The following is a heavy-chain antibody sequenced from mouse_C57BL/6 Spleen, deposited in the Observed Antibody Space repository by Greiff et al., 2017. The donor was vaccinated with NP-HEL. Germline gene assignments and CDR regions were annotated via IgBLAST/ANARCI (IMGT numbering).Heavy chain of an antibody. CDR2: IYPGSGST. D-gene: IGHD1-1*01. V-gene: IGHV1-55*01. J-gene: IGHJ2*01. CDR1: GYTFTSYW. CDR3: AKGFPLLDYGSSYGYFDY. Sequence: QVQLQQPGAELVKPGASVKMSCKASGYTFTSYWITWVKQRPGQGLEWIGDIYPGSGSTNYNEKFKSKATLTVDTSSSTAYMQLSSLTSEDSAVYYCAKGFPLLDYGSSYGYFDYWGQGTTLTVSS.